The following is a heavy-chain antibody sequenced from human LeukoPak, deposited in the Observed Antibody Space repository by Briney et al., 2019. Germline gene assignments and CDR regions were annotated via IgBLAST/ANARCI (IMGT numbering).Heavy chain of an antibody. V-gene: IGHV1-46*01. Sequence: ASVKVSCKASGGTFSSYAISWVRQAPGQGLEWMGIINPSGGSTSYAQKFQGRVTMTRDTSTSTVYMELSSLRSEDTAVCYCARDGHCSSTSCAPLYYMDVWGKGTTVTVSS. CDR1: GGTFSSYA. CDR3: ARDGHCSSTSCAPLYYMDV. CDR2: INPSGGST. J-gene: IGHJ6*03. D-gene: IGHD2-2*01.